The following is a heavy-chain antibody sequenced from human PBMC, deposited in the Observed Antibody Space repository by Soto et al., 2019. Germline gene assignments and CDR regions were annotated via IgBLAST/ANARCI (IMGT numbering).Heavy chain of an antibody. CDR3: ARGPPLNGDQTPDWYFDL. CDR2: ISAYNGNT. D-gene: IGHD3-9*01. V-gene: IGHV1-18*01. J-gene: IGHJ2*01. CDR1: GYTFTSYG. Sequence: ASVKVSCKASGYTFTSYGISWVRQAPGQGLEWMGWISAYNGNTNYAQKLQGRVTMTTDTSTSTAYMELRSLRSDDTAVYYCARGPPLNGDQTPDWYFDLWGRGTLVTVSS.